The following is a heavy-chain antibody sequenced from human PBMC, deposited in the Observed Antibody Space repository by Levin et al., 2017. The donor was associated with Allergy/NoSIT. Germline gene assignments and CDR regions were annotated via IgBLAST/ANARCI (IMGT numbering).Heavy chain of an antibody. D-gene: IGHD4-17*01. J-gene: IGHJ4*02. CDR2: IYTGGST. CDR1: GFTVSTKY. CDR3: AGGSGDYVSAPDC. V-gene: IGHV3-53*03. Sequence: GGSLRLSCAASGFTVSTKYMSWVRQPPGKGLEWVSTIYTGGSTYYADSVKGRFTISRDNSKNTLFLQLNSLRAEDTAVYYCAGGSGDYVSAPDCWGQGTLVTVSS.